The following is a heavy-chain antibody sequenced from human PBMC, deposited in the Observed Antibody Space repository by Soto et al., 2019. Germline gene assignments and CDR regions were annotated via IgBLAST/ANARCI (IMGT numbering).Heavy chain of an antibody. V-gene: IGHV3-74*01. CDR3: ARDQSEQWQDYYYYYGMDV. J-gene: IGHJ6*02. CDR2: INSDGSST. Sequence: LRLSCAASGFTFSSYWMHWVRQAPGKGLVWVSRINSDGSSTSYADSVKGRFTISRDNAKNTLYLQMNSLRAEDTAVYYCARDQSEQWQDYYYYYGMDVWGQGTTVTVSS. CDR1: GFTFSSYW. D-gene: IGHD6-19*01.